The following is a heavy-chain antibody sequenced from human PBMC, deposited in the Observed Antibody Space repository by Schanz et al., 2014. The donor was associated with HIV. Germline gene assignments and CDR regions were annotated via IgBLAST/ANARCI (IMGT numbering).Heavy chain of an antibody. V-gene: IGHV1-69*01. Sequence: QVQLVQSGAEGKKPGSSVKVSCKASGGTFINYAFSWVRQAPGQGLEWMGGIIPLFGTSNYAQKFQGRVSMTADPSTNTAYMEMRGLRFEDTAVYYCASGRRSGIGWRMDVWGQGTTVSVSS. CDR2: IIPLFGTS. D-gene: IGHD6-19*01. CDR3: ASGRRSGIGWRMDV. CDR1: GGTFINYA. J-gene: IGHJ6*02.